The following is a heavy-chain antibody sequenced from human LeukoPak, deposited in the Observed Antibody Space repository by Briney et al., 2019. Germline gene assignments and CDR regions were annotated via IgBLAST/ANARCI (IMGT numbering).Heavy chain of an antibody. CDR2: IYDSGST. D-gene: IGHD1-26*01. CDR3: TRDHGRSIVLQ. J-gene: IGHJ4*02. Sequence: PSETLSLTCTISRDSISGKYWSWIRQSPGKGLEWIGYIYDSGSTNYNPSLASRVTISVDTSKNQFSLRLNSVTAADTAVYYCTRDHGRSIVLQWGRGTLVTVSS. CDR1: RDSISGKY. V-gene: IGHV4-59*12.